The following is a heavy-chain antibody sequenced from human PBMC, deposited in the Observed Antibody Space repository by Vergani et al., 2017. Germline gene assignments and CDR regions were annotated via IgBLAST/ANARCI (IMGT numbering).Heavy chain of an antibody. V-gene: IGHV2-5*04. CDR2: IYWNDDQ. Sequence: QITLKESGPTLVKPTQTLTLTCTFSGFSLNTRGVSVAWIRQPPGKALDWLALIYWNDDQHYSPSLNNRVTITKDTSKNQVVLTMTNMDYVDTGTYYCVYRKTKCGTTGCFYPFYYCYYMGVWGKGTTVTVSS. CDR3: VYRKTKCGTTGCFYPFYYCYYMGV. D-gene: IGHD1-7*01. J-gene: IGHJ6*03. CDR1: GFSLNTRGVS.